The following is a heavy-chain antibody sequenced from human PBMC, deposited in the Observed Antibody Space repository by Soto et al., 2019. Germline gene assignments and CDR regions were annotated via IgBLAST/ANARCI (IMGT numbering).Heavy chain of an antibody. CDR2: IYYSGST. J-gene: IGHJ6*03. CDR3: ARDGRSGSYYTSNYYYYYMDV. V-gene: IGHV4-31*03. D-gene: IGHD3-10*01. Sequence: SETLSLTCTVSGGSISSGGYYWSWIRQHPGKGLEWIGYIYYSGSTYYNPSLKSRVTISVDTSKNQFSLKLSSVTAADTAVYYCARDGRSGSYYTSNYYYYYMDVWGKGTTVTVSS. CDR1: GGSISSGGYY.